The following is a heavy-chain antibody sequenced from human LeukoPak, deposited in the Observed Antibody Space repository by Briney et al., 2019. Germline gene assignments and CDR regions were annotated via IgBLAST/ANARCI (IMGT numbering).Heavy chain of an antibody. V-gene: IGHV4-59*01. D-gene: IGHD3-10*01. CDR2: IYYSGST. CDR1: GGSISSYY. J-gene: IGHJ5*02. Sequence: SETLSLTCTVSGGSISSYYWSWIRQPPGKGLEWIGYIYYSGSTNYNPSLKSRVTISVDTSKNQFSLKLSSVTAADTAVYYCARDGLAQALSGWFDPWGQGTLVTVSS. CDR3: ARDGLAQALSGWFDP.